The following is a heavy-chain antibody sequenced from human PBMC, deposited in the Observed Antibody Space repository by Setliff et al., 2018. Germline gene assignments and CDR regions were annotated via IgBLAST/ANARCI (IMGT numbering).Heavy chain of an antibody. CDR2: IYTDNGNT. Sequence: ASVKVSCKASGYTFSANAIHWVRQAPGQRLEWMGFIYTDNGNTKYAEKFQGRVTLTRDTSASTVYMELSSLRSEDTAIYHCARGDYSNPCDYWGQGTLVTVSS. J-gene: IGHJ4*02. CDR1: GYTFSANA. D-gene: IGHD4-4*01. V-gene: IGHV1-3*04. CDR3: ARGDYSNPCDY.